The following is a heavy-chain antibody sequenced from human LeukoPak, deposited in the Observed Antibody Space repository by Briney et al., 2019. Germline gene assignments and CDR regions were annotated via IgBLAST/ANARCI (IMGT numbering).Heavy chain of an antibody. CDR2: IYTSGST. D-gene: IGHD6-13*01. CDR1: GGSISSYY. Sequence: KPSETLSLTCTVSGGSISSYYWSWIRQPAGKGLEWIGRIYTSGSTNYNPSLKSRVTMSVDTSKNQFSLKLSSVTAADTAVYYCARAPYSSSWYPDYFDYWGQGTLVTVSS. V-gene: IGHV4-4*07. J-gene: IGHJ4*02. CDR3: ARAPYSSSWYPDYFDY.